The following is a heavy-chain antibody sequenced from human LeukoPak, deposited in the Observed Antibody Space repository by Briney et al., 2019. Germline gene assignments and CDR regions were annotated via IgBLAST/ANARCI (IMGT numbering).Heavy chain of an antibody. CDR2: ISAYNGNT. Sequence: GASVKVSCKASGYTFTSYGISWVRQAPGQGLEWMGWISAYNGNTNYAQKLQGRVTMTTDTSTSTAYMELRSLRSDDTAVYYCARDLQTRYYYDFWSGYGGDWFDPWGQGTLVTVSS. V-gene: IGHV1-18*01. CDR1: GYTFTSYG. J-gene: IGHJ5*02. CDR3: ARDLQTRYYYDFWSGYGGDWFDP. D-gene: IGHD3-3*01.